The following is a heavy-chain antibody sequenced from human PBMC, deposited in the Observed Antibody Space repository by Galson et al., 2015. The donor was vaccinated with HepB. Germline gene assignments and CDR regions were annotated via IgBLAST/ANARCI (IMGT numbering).Heavy chain of an antibody. CDR3: ARHFGPYAFDI. Sequence: ETLSLTCAVYGGSFSVYHWTWIRQSPGKGLEWIGYIYYSGSINYNPSLESRVTISVDTSKNQFSLKLSSVTAADTAVYYCARHFGPYAFDIWGQGTMVTVSS. D-gene: IGHD3-3*01. V-gene: IGHV4-59*08. J-gene: IGHJ3*02. CDR2: IYYSGSI. CDR1: GGSFSVYH.